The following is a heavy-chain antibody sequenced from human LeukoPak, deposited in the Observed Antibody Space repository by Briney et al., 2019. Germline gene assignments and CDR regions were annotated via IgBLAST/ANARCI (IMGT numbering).Heavy chain of an antibody. J-gene: IGHJ6*02. D-gene: IGHD3-22*01. CDR2: INQDGGEK. V-gene: IGHV3-7*01. CDR1: GFTFTIYW. Sequence: GGSLRLSCAASGFTFTIYWMTWVRQAPGKGLEWVANINQDGGEKYYVDSVKGRFTISRDNAKNSLYLQMNSLRAEDTAVYYCARARPWDSSRSYYFGMDVWGHGTTVTVSS. CDR3: ARARPWDSSRSYYFGMDV.